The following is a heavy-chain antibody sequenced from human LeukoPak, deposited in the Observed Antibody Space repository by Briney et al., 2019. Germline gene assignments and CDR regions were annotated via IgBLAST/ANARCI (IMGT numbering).Heavy chain of an antibody. CDR1: GYTFTGYY. Sequence: ASVKVSCKASGYTFTGYYMHWVRQAPGQGLEWMGWINPNSGGTNYARKFQGRVTMTRDTSISTAYMELSRLRSDDTAVYYCAREACSGGSCSDAFDIWGQGTMVTVSS. J-gene: IGHJ3*02. CDR3: AREACSGGSCSDAFDI. CDR2: INPNSGGT. D-gene: IGHD2-15*01. V-gene: IGHV1-2*02.